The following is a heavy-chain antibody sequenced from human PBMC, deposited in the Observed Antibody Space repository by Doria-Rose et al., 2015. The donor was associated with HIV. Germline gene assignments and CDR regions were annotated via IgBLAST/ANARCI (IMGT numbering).Heavy chain of an antibody. CDR3: ARIKSSRWYHKYYFDF. CDR1: GVSLSSPGMG. Sequence: QVTLKESDPVLVKPTETLTLTCTVSGVSLSSPGMGVSWIRQPPGKALEWLANIFSDDERSYRTSLKSRHTISRGTSKSQVVLTMTDMDPVDTATYYCARIKSSRWYHKYYFDFWGQGTLVIVSA. V-gene: IGHV2-26*01. J-gene: IGHJ4*02. CDR2: IFSDDER. D-gene: IGHD6-13*01.